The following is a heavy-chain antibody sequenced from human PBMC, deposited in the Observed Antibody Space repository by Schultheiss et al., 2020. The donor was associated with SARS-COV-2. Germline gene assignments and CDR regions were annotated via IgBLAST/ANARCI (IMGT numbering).Heavy chain of an antibody. CDR1: GYTFTSYD. J-gene: IGHJ5*02. CDR3: ARVQRGYCTGGVCYTVNWFDP. Sequence: ASVKVSCKASGYTFTSYDINWVRQATGQGLEWMGWMNPNSGNTGYAQKFQGRVTMTRNTSISTAYMELSSLRSEDTAVYYCARVQRGYCTGGVCYTVNWFDPWGQGALVTVAS. CDR2: MNPNSGNT. V-gene: IGHV1-8*01. D-gene: IGHD2-8*02.